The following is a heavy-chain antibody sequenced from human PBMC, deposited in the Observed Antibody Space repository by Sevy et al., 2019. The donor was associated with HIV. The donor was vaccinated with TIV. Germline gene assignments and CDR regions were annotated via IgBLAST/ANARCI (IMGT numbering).Heavy chain of an antibody. J-gene: IGHJ3*02. CDR2: ISYDGSNQ. CDR1: GVAFSSYA. Sequence: GGSLRLSCAASGVAFSSYAMHWVRQAPDKGLEWVAVISYDGSNQEYADSVKGRFTISRDNSKNTLYLQMNSLRVEETAVYYCARFPPERAFDIWGQGTMVTVSS. V-gene: IGHV3-30*04. CDR3: ARFPPERAFDI.